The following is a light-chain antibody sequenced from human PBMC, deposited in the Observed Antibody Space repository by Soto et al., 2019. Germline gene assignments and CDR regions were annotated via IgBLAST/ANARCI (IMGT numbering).Light chain of an antibody. CDR2: GAS. CDR1: QSISSSY. J-gene: IGKJ1*01. V-gene: IGKV3-20*01. CDR3: QQYGTSPRT. Sequence: EIVLTQSPGTLSLFPGEIATLSCRASQSISSSYLAWYQQKPGQAPRLLIYGASSRATGIPDRFSGSGSGTDFTLTISTLEPEDFAVYYCQQYGTSPRTFGQGTKVEIK.